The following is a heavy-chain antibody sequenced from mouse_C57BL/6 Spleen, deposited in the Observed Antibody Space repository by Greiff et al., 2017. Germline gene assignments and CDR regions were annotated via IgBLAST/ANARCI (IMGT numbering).Heavy chain of an antibody. Sequence: QVQLKQPGAELVRPGSSVKLSCKASGYTFTSYWMDWVKQRPGQGLEWIGNIYPSDSETHYNQKFKDKATLTVDKSSSSAYMQLSSLTSEDSAVYYCARSLGSSYAMDYWGQGTSVTVSS. CDR3: ARSLGSSYAMDY. CDR2: IYPSDSET. J-gene: IGHJ4*01. CDR1: GYTFTSYW. D-gene: IGHD1-1*01. V-gene: IGHV1-61*01.